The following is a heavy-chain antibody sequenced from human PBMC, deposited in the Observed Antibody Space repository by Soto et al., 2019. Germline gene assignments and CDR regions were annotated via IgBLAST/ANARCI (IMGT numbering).Heavy chain of an antibody. V-gene: IGHV3-74*01. Sequence: EVQVVESGGGLVQPGGSLRLSCAASGFTFSSYWMHWVRQAPEKGLVWVSRINPVGSSTYYADSVKGRFTISRDNAENMVYLQMNSLRAEDTAVYYCARGLGGGRYGFGKWGQGALLTVSS. CDR1: GFTFSSYW. J-gene: IGHJ4*02. CDR2: INPVGSST. CDR3: ARGLGGGRYGFGK. D-gene: IGHD3-10*01.